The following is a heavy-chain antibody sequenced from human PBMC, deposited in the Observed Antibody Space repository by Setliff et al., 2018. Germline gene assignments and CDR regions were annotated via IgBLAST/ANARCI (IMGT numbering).Heavy chain of an antibody. J-gene: IGHJ6*03. V-gene: IGHV5-10-1*01. D-gene: IGHD2-15*01. CDR1: GYSFTSYW. CDR3: ARIRRDIVVVVGATPDYYDYMDV. Sequence: GESLKLSCKGSGYSFTSYWISWVRQMPGNGLEWMGRIDPSDSYTNYSPSFQGHVTISGDKSISTAYLQWSSLKASDTAMYYCARIRRDIVVVVGATPDYYDYMDVWGKGTTVTVSS. CDR2: IDPSDSYT.